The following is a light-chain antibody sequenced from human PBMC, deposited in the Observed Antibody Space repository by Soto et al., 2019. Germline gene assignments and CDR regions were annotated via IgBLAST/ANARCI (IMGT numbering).Light chain of an antibody. J-gene: IGKJ4*01. CDR2: DAS. Sequence: DIQMTQSPSSLSASVLYRVTITFQASQDISNYLNWYQQKPGKAPKLLIYDASNLETGVPSRFSGSGSGTDFTFTISSLQPEDIATYYCQQYDNLLTFGGGTKVDIK. CDR3: QQYDNLLT. CDR1: QDISNY. V-gene: IGKV1-33*01.